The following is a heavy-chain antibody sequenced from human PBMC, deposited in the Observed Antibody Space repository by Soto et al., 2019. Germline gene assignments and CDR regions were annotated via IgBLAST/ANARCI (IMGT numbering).Heavy chain of an antibody. CDR1: GGSISSGGYS. V-gene: IGHV4-30-2*01. D-gene: IGHD6-13*01. J-gene: IGHJ4*02. CDR2: IYNSGST. CDR3: ARVQAYSSSWYFDY. Sequence: QLQLQESGSGLVKPSQTLSLTCAVSGGSISSGGYSWSWIRQPPGKGLEWIGYIYNSGSTYYNPSLKSRVTISVDRSKNQFSLKLSSVTAADTAVYYCARVQAYSSSWYFDYWGQGTLVTVSS.